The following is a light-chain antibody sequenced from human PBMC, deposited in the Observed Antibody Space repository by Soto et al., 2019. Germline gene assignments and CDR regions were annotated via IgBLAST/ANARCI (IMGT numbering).Light chain of an antibody. J-gene: IGLJ1*01. CDR2: QVS. Sequence: QSALTQPASVSGSPGQSITISCTGTSSDIGGFYYVSWYQHHPGKDPKLMIYQVSNRPSGVSNRFSGSKSGNTASLTISGLQADDEADYFCSSYSSSSTFYDFGAGTKVTVL. CDR1: SSDIGGFYY. CDR3: SSYSSSSTFYD. V-gene: IGLV2-14*01.